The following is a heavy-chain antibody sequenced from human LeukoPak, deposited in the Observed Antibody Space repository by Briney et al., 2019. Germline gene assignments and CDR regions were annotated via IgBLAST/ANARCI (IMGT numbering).Heavy chain of an antibody. CDR2: IKQDGSEK. D-gene: IGHD4-17*01. CDR1: GFTFSSYW. CDR3: ARDLDYGDYGVSEDYFDY. J-gene: IGHJ4*02. V-gene: IGHV3-7*04. Sequence: GGSLRLSCAASGFTFSSYWMSWVRQAPGKGLEWVANIKQDGSEKYCVDSVKGRFTISRDNAKNSLYLQMNSLRAEDTAVYYCARDLDYGDYGVSEDYFDYWGQGTLVTVSS.